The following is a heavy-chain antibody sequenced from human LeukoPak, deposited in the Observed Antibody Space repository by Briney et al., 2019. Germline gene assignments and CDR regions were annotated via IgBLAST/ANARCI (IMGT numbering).Heavy chain of an antibody. CDR1: ELTSRDYF. V-gene: IGHV3-21*01. CDR2: ISSSSTYI. Sequence: PGGSLRLSCAVSELTSRDYFVNWVRQAPGKGLEWVSSISSSSTYIYYAESVKGRFTISRDNAKNSVYLQMNSLRVDDTAVYYCARDVGNSDFLDYWGQGTVVTVSS. D-gene: IGHD4-11*01. J-gene: IGHJ4*02. CDR3: ARDVGNSDFLDY.